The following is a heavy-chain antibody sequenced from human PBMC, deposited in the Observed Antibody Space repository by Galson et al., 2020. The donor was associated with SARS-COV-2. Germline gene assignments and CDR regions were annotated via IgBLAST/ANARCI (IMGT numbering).Heavy chain of an antibody. V-gene: IGHV3-30*02. CDR2: IQYDGSNK. J-gene: IGHJ6*03. CDR1: GFTFSSYG. CDR3: AKEKTYCSSTSCYLYYMDV. Sequence: GGSLRLSCAASGFTFSSYGMHWVRQAPGKGLEWVAFIQYDGSNKYYADSVKGRFTISRDNSKNTLYLQMNSLRAEDTAVYYCAKEKTYCSSTSCYLYYMDVWGKGTTVTVSS. D-gene: IGHD2-2*01.